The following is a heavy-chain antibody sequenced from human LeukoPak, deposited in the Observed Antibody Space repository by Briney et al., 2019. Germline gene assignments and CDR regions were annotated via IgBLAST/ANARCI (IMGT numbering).Heavy chain of an antibody. CDR3: AADNYYYYGMDV. J-gene: IGHJ6*02. Sequence: SVKVSCKASGFTFTSSAMQWVRQARGQRLEWIGWIVVGSGNTNYAQKLQERVTITRDMSTSTAYMELSSLRSEDTAVYYCAADNYYYYGMDVWGQGTTVTVSS. CDR2: IVVGSGNT. V-gene: IGHV1-58*02. CDR1: GFTFTSSA.